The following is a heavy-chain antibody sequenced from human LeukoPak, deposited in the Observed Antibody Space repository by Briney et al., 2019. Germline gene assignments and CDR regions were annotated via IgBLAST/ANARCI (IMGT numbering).Heavy chain of an antibody. V-gene: IGHV3-74*01. D-gene: IGHD3-3*01. CDR1: GFTFSSYW. CDR3: ARDLGVLRFLEWLLDY. J-gene: IGHJ4*02. Sequence: GGSLRLSCAASGFTFSSYWMHWVRQAPGKGLVWVSRINTDGSSTSYADFVKGRFTISRDNAKNTLYLQMNSLRAEDTAVYYCARDLGVLRFLEWLLDYWGQGTLVTVSS. CDR2: INTDGSST.